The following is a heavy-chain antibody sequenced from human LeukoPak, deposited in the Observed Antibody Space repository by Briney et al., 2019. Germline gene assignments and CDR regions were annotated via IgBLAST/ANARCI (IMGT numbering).Heavy chain of an antibody. CDR1: GGTFSSYA. CDR3: ARARYYYDSSGYGAFDI. Sequence: ASVTVSCTASGGTFSSYAISWVRQAPGQGLEWMGGIIPIFGTANYAQKFQGRVTITADESTSTAYMELSSLRSEDTAVYYCARARYYYDSSGYGAFDIWGQGTMVTVSS. V-gene: IGHV1-69*13. D-gene: IGHD3-22*01. CDR2: IIPIFGTA. J-gene: IGHJ3*02.